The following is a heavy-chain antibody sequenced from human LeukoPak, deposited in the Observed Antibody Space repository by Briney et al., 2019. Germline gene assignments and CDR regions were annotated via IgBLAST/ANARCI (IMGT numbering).Heavy chain of an antibody. D-gene: IGHD1-1*01. CDR1: GFTFSSYD. CDR2: ISYDGNNK. CDR3: AKRNGF. J-gene: IGHJ4*02. Sequence: GGSLRLSCAASGFTFSSYDMHWVRQAPGKGLEWVAIISYDGNNKYYADSVKGRFTISRDNYKNTLYLQMNSLRVEDTAVYYCAKRNGFWGQGTLVTVSS. V-gene: IGHV3-30*18.